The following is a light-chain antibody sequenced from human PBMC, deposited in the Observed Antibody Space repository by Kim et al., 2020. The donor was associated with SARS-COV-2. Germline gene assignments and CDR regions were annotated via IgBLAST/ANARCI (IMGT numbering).Light chain of an antibody. CDR3: ATWDDRLNGPV. CDR1: SSNIGSNL. Sequence: GQRVTLSCSGRSSNIGSNLVNWYQQVPGAAPKLLIYTDDRRPSDVPDRCSGSKSGTSASLAISGLQSEDEADYYCATWDDRLNGPVFGGGTQLTVL. J-gene: IGLJ2*01. V-gene: IGLV1-44*01. CDR2: TDD.